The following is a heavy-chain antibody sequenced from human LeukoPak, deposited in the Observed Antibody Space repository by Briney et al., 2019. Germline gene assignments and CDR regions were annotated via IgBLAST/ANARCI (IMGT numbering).Heavy chain of an antibody. D-gene: IGHD3-22*01. J-gene: IGHJ4*02. CDR2: IYTSGST. CDR1: GGSISSYY. V-gene: IGHV4-4*07. CDR3: ARVYVVVNSYFDY. Sequence: PSETLSLTWTVAGGSISSYYWSWIRQPAGKGLEWIGRIYTSGSTNYNPSLKSRVTMSVDTSKNQFYLKLSTVTAADTAVYYCARVYVVVNSYFDYWGQGTLVTVSS.